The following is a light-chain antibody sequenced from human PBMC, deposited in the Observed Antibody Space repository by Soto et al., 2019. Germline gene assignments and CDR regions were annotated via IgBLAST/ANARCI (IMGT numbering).Light chain of an antibody. Sequence: ENVLSHSPGALSLSPEEGATLSCRASQSVSSNYLAWYQQKPGQAPRLLIYDTSSRATGVPDRFTGSGSRTDFTLTISRLEPEDFAVYYCQQYGSSRTFGQGTKVDIK. J-gene: IGKJ1*01. V-gene: IGKV3-20*01. CDR3: QQYGSSRT. CDR2: DTS. CDR1: QSVSSNY.